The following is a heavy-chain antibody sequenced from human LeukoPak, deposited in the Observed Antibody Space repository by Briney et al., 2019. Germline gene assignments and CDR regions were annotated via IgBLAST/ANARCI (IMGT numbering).Heavy chain of an antibody. CDR3: ARSQSYYYGSGSYYNEDSWFGP. J-gene: IGHJ5*02. Sequence: GESLKISCKGSGYNFISYWIGWVGQMPGKGLEWMEIIYPGDSVTRYSPSFQGQFTISADKSISTAYLQWSSLKASDTAMYYCARSQSYYYGSGSYYNEDSWFGPWGQGTLVTVSS. CDR1: GYNFISYW. V-gene: IGHV5-51*01. D-gene: IGHD3-10*01. CDR2: IYPGDSVT.